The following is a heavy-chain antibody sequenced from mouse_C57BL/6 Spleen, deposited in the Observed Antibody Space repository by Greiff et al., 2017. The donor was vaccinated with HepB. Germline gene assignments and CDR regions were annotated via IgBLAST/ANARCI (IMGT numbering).Heavy chain of an antibody. D-gene: IGHD4-1*01. V-gene: IGHV1-55*01. J-gene: IGHJ1*03. CDR3: ARSELGRRYFDV. CDR1: GYTFTSYW. CDR2: IYPGSGST. Sequence: VQLQQPGAELVKPGASVKMSCKASGYTFTSYWITWVKQRPGQGLEWIGDIYPGSGSTSYNEKFKSKATLTVDTSSSTAYMQLSSLTSEDSAVYYCARSELGRRYFDVWGTGTTVTVSS.